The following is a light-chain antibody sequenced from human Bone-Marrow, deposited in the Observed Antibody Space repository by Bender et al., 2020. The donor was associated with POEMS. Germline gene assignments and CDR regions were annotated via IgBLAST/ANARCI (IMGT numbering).Light chain of an antibody. CDR1: SGSIVSNY. V-gene: IGLV6-57*04. CDR2: EDN. Sequence: KFMLTQPHSVSESPGKTVTISCTRSSGSIVSNYVQWYQQRPGSAPITMIYEDNQRPSGVPDRFSGSIDSSSNSASLTISGLKTEDEADYYCQSYDGSNYAVFGGGTRLTVL. CDR3: QSYDGSNYAV. J-gene: IGLJ3*02.